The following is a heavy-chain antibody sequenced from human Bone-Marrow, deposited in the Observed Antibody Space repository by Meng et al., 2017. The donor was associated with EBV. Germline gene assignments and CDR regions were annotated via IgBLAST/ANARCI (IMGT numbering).Heavy chain of an antibody. D-gene: IGHD6-13*01. CDR1: GYTFTGYS. CDR3: ARDFDGGRGRSWLDY. CDR2: TNPNSGGT. V-gene: IGHV1-2*06. J-gene: IGHJ4*02. Sequence: GRLGPAGARVTQSGAAVECSVMASGYTFTGYSMHWLRQAPVQRLEWMGRTNPNSGGTNYEQKFQGRVTMTRDTSISTAYMALSRLRSDDTAVYYCARDFDGGRGRSWLDYWGQGTLVTVSS.